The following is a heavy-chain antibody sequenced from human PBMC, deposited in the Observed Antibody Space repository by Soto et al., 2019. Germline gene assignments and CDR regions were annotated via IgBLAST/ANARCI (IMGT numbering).Heavy chain of an antibody. D-gene: IGHD3-16*01. CDR1: GFSFDNYG. J-gene: IGHJ4*02. V-gene: IGHV3-23*01. CDR2: IKSDGTST. CDR3: AQLGLMTFSHKHYFNH. Sequence: VGSLRLSCVASGFSFDNYGMSWVRQAPGEGLEWVSAIKSDGTSTYYAASVEDRFTISRDNSKNTLYLQLNSLRAEDTAVYYCAQLGLMTFSHKHYFNHWGRGTLVTVSS.